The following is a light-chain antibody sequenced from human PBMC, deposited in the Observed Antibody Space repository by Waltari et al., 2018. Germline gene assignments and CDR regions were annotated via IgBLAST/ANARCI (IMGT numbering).Light chain of an antibody. J-gene: IGKJ2*01. V-gene: IGKV3-20*01. CDR3: QHYGSARYT. Sequence: DTILTQSPGTLSLSTGNRASISGRASQTLNNNYLAGDQRKPGQAPRLLIHGASRRASGVPDRCSGSGSGTNFTLSISREELEDSAEYYCQHYGSARYTFGHGTKLEIK. CDR1: QTLNNNY. CDR2: GAS.